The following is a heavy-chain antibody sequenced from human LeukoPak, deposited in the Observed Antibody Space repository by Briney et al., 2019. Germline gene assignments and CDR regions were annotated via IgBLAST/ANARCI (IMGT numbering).Heavy chain of an antibody. CDR1: GGSISSYY. V-gene: IGHV4-59*01. CDR3: ARVRYSSGWYLFHWFDP. CDR2: IYYSGST. Sequence: PSETLSLTCTVSGGSISSYYWSWTRQPPGKGLEWIGYIYYSGSTNYNPSLKSRVTISVDTSKNQFSLKLSSVTAADTAVYYCARVRYSSGWYLFHWFDPWGQGTLVTVSS. J-gene: IGHJ5*02. D-gene: IGHD6-19*01.